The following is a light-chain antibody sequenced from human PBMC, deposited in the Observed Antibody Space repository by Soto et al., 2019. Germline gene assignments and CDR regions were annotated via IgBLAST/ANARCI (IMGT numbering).Light chain of an antibody. CDR2: SNN. CDR3: AAWDNSLNGSWV. J-gene: IGLJ3*02. CDR1: SSNIGSNT. Sequence: QAVVTQPPSASGTPGQRVTISCSGSSSNIGSNTVNWYQQLPGTAPKLLIYSNNQRPSGVPDRFSGSKSGTSASLAISGLQSEDEADYYCAAWDNSLNGSWVFGGGIQLTVL. V-gene: IGLV1-44*01.